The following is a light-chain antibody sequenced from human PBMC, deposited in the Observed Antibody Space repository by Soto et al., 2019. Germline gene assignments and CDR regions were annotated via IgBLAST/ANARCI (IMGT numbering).Light chain of an antibody. CDR3: QSYDSSLSGVV. V-gene: IGLV1-40*01. CDR2: EDI. J-gene: IGLJ2*01. Sequence: QSVLTQPPSVSGAPGQTVTISCTGGSSNIGARYEVHWYQQLPGTAPKLLIYEDIKRPSGIPDRFSGSKSGASASLAITGLLSEDEAEYYCQSYDSSLSGVVFGGGTKLTVL. CDR1: SSNIGARYE.